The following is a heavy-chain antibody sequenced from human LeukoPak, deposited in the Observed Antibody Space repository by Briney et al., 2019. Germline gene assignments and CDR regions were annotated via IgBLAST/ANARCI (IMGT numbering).Heavy chain of an antibody. V-gene: IGHV1-69*04. CDR3: ARETYCGGDCYSELWFDP. Sequence: SVKVSCKASGGTFSSYAISWVRPAPGQGREWMGRIIPILGIANYAQKFQGRVTITADKSTSTAYMELSSLRSEDTAVYYCARETYCGGDCYSELWFDPWGPGTLVTVSS. D-gene: IGHD2-21*02. J-gene: IGHJ5*02. CDR1: GGTFSSYA. CDR2: IIPILGIA.